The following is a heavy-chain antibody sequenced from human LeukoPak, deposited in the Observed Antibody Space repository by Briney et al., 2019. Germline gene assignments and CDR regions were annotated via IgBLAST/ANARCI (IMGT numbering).Heavy chain of an antibody. Sequence: SETLSLTCAVYGGSFSGYYWSWIRQPPGKGLEWIGEINHSGSTNYNPSLKSRVAISVDTSKNQFSLKLSSVTAADTAVYYCARLIAVAGTDYWGQGTLVTVSS. D-gene: IGHD6-19*01. V-gene: IGHV4-34*01. CDR3: ARLIAVAGTDY. CDR1: GGSFSGYY. J-gene: IGHJ4*02. CDR2: INHSGST.